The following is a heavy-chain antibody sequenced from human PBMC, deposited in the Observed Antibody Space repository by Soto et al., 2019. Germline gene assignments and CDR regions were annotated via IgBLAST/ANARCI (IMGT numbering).Heavy chain of an antibody. V-gene: IGHV4-31*03. CDR2: IFYSGTT. Sequence: SETLSLTCSVSGGSISSSSYFWGWIRQPPGKGLEWIGYIFYSGTTYYNPSLKSRVTISVDTSKNQFSLKLSSVTAADTAVYYCARSVDPWGQGTLVTVSS. CDR3: ARSVDP. J-gene: IGHJ5*02. CDR1: GGSISSSSYF.